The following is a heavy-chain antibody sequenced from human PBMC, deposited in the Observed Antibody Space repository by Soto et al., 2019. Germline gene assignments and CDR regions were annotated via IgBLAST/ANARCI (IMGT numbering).Heavy chain of an antibody. J-gene: IGHJ4*02. CDR2: ISSDGISK. Sequence: QVQLVESGGRVVQPGRSLRLSCAASGFTFSTYGMHWVRQAPGKGLEWVAIISSDGISKHYADSVKARFTISRDNSNNTLYLQMNSLGGEDTAIYYCAKEEKLNYDLDYWGQGTQVTVST. V-gene: IGHV3-30*18. CDR1: GFTFSTYG. CDR3: AKEEKLNYDLDY. D-gene: IGHD3-3*01.